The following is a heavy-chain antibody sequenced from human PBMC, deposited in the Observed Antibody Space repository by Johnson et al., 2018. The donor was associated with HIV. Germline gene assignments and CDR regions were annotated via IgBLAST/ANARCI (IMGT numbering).Heavy chain of an antibody. CDR1: GFTFSKFD. J-gene: IGHJ3*02. V-gene: IGHV3-13*01. D-gene: IGHD3-10*01. CDR2: IGSAGDT. Sequence: VQLVESGGGLVQPGGSLRLSCAASGFTFSKFDMYWVRQASGKGLEWVSTIGSAGDTYYTDSVKGRFTISRENARNSLYLQMNSLRAGDTAVYYCARSIGKYAFDIWGQGTMVTVSS. CDR3: ARSIGKYAFDI.